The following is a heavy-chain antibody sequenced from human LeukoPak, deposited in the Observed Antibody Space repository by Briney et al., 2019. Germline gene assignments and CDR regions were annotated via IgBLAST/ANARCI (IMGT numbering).Heavy chain of an antibody. D-gene: IGHD3-3*01. Sequence: SETLSLTCTVSGGSISSYYWSWIRQPAGKGLEWIGRIYTSGSTNYNPSLKSRVTMSVDTSKNQFSLKLSSVTAADTAVYYCARDLDFVQSADFWSGYYTGIASDYWGQGTLVTVSS. J-gene: IGHJ4*02. CDR1: GGSISSYY. CDR2: IYTSGST. CDR3: ARDLDFVQSADFWSGYYTGIASDY. V-gene: IGHV4-4*07.